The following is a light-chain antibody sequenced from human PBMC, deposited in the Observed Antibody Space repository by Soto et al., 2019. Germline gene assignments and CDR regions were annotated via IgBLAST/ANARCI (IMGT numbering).Light chain of an antibody. V-gene: IGKV3-20*01. Sequence: EIELTQSPGTLSSSPGERATLSCRASQSVSSSSLGWYQQKPGQAPRLLMNSVSSRATGIPDRFTGSGSGTHFTLNISRLEPEDFAVYYCHQYSSSPWTFGQGTKVEIK. CDR1: QSVSSSS. J-gene: IGKJ1*01. CDR2: SVS. CDR3: HQYSSSPWT.